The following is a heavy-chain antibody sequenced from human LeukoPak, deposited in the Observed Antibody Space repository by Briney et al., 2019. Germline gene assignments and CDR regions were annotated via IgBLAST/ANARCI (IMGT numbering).Heavy chain of an antibody. Sequence: GGSLRLSCAASGFTFSSSAMSWVRQAPGKGLEWVASISGSGGSTYYADSVKGRFTISRDNSKNTLSLQMNSLRAEDTAVYYCAKDLHTSHCCLPFDYWGQGTLVTVSS. V-gene: IGHV3-23*01. D-gene: IGHD2-2*01. CDR1: GFTFSSSA. CDR3: AKDLHTSHCCLPFDY. CDR2: ISGSGGST. J-gene: IGHJ4*02.